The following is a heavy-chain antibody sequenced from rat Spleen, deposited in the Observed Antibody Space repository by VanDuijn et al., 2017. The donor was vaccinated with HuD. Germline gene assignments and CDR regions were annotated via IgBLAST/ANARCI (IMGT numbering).Heavy chain of an antibody. J-gene: IGHJ2*01. Sequence: EVQLVETGGGLVQPGKSLKLSCVASGFTFSRYWMYWVRQAPKKGLEWVASISYEGSSTYYGDSVKGRFTISRDNAKSTLYLQMNSLRSEDTATYYCARRSYYSGDNDYWGQGVMVTVSS. CDR1: GFTFSRYW. CDR3: ARRSYYSGDNDY. V-gene: IGHV5-22*01. CDR2: ISYEGSST. D-gene: IGHD1-1*01.